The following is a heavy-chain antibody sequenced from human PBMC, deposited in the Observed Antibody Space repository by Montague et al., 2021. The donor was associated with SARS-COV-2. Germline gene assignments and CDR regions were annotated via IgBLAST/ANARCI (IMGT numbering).Heavy chain of an antibody. CDR2: VSPNSGNT. CDR1: GYTFTSYD. J-gene: IGHJ6*02. Sequence: SVKVSCKASGYTFTSYDINWVRQATGQGLEWMGWVSPNSGNTGYAQKFQGRVTMTRNTSISTAYMELSSLRSEDTAVYYCARADRLGDLSDVIPYYYYGMDVWGQGTTVTASS. V-gene: IGHV1-8*02. CDR3: ARADRLGDLSDVIPYYYYGMDV. D-gene: IGHD3-10*01.